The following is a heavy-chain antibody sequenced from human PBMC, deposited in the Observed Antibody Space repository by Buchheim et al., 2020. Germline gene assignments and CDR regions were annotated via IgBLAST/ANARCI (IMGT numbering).Heavy chain of an antibody. J-gene: IGHJ6*02. CDR3: AKDDYGESYALDV. CDR2: INFSGST. V-gene: IGHV4-30-4*01. D-gene: IGHD4-17*01. Sequence: QVQLQESGPGLVKPSQTLSLTCAVSSGSISSGDYYWNWIRQAPGKGLEWIGNINFSGSTYYNPSLKSRVTISFDRSKNLFSLKLTSVTAADTAVYYCAKDDYGESYALDVWGQGTT. CDR1: SGSISSGDYY.